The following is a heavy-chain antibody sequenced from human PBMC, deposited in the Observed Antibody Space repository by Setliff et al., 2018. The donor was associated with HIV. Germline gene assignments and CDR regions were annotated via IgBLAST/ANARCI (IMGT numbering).Heavy chain of an antibody. CDR2: MNPNTYNT. V-gene: IGHV1-8*01. D-gene: IGHD3-22*01. J-gene: IGHJ6*03. CDR3: ARYGGGAYDSSGPPAPHYYYMDV. Sequence: ASVKVSCKASGYTFNNYDINWVRQATGQGLEWMGWMNPNTYNTGYEQKFQGRVTMTRSTSRSTAYMELSRLRSEDTAIYYCARYGGGAYDSSGPPAPHYYYMDVWGKGTTVTVSS. CDR1: GYTFNNYD.